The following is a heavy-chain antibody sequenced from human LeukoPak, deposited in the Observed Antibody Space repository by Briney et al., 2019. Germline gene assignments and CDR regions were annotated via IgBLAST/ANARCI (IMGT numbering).Heavy chain of an antibody. CDR1: GFTFSTYA. V-gene: IGHV3-23*01. D-gene: IGHD6-19*01. CDR2: IRASGDST. CDR3: AKVLAGSYYFDY. Sequence: GGSLRLSCAASGFTFSTYAMGCVRQVPGKGLEWVSFIRASGDSTAYADSVRGRFTVSRDNSKNTLYLQMNSLRAEDTAVYSCAKVLAGSYYFDYWGQGTLVTVSP. J-gene: IGHJ4*02.